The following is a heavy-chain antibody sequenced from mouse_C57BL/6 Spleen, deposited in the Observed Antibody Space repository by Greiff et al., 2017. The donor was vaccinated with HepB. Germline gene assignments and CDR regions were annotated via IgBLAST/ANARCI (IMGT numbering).Heavy chain of an antibody. Sequence: QVQLQQPGAELVRPGSSVKLSCKASGYTFTSYWMHWVKQRPIQGLEWIGNIDPSDSETHYNQKFKDKATLTVDKSSSTAYMQLSSLTSEDSAVYYCARGGETAQATLYYFDYWGQGTTLTVSS. CDR1: GYTFTSYW. CDR3: ARGGETAQATLYYFDY. V-gene: IGHV1-52*01. CDR2: IDPSDSET. D-gene: IGHD3-2*02. J-gene: IGHJ2*01.